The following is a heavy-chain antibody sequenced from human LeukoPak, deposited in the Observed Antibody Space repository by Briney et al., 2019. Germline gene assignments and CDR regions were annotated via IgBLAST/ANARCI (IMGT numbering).Heavy chain of an antibody. CDR3: AREGDKRGYSYGSDYYFDY. V-gene: IGHV3-23*01. Sequence: GGSLRLSCAASRFTFSSYAMSWVRQAPGKGLEWVSGVGGNGAGTYYADSVKGRFTISRDNSKNTLYLQMNSLRAEDTAVYYCAREGDKRGYSYGSDYYFDYWGQGTLVTVSS. CDR1: RFTFSSYA. D-gene: IGHD5-18*01. J-gene: IGHJ4*02. CDR2: VGGNGAGT.